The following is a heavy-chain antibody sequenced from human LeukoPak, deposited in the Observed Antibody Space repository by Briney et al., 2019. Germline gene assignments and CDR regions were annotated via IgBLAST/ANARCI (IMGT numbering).Heavy chain of an antibody. Sequence: WGSVRLSCAACGLRFVDYVMIWVRQAPGKGLAGVSGVNWDWGSAAYADSVKGRFTISRDNAKNSLYLQMNSLRTEDTAFYYCARDRLAATGLFDYWGQGTLVTVSS. J-gene: IGHJ4*02. D-gene: IGHD6-13*01. CDR2: VNWDWGSA. CDR1: GLRFVDYV. CDR3: ARDRLAATGLFDY. V-gene: IGHV3-20*04.